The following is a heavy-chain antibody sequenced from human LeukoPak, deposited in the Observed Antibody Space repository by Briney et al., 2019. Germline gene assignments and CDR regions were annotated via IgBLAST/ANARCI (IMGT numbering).Heavy chain of an antibody. J-gene: IGHJ5*02. D-gene: IGHD3-22*01. V-gene: IGHV4-34*01. Sequence: SETLSLTCAVYGGSFSDYYWSWIRQPPGKGLEWIGEINHSGSTNYNPSLKSRVTISVDTSKNQFSLKLSSVTAADTAVYYCARRKDSSGYFGRMGWFDPWGQGTLVTVSS. CDR1: GGSFSDYY. CDR3: ARRKDSSGYFGRMGWFDP. CDR2: INHSGST.